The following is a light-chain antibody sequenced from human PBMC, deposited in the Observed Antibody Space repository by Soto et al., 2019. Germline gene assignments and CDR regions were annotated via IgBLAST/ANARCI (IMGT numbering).Light chain of an antibody. Sequence: DIQMTQSPSSLSASVGDRVTITCRASQTISRYLNWYQQKAGKAPRVLIYSAATLQSGVPPRFSGSGSGTHFTLTNSSMQPEDFATYFCQQVYNSPFTFGQGTKVEMK. CDR3: QQVYNSPFT. CDR2: SAA. CDR1: QTISRY. J-gene: IGKJ2*01. V-gene: IGKV1-39*01.